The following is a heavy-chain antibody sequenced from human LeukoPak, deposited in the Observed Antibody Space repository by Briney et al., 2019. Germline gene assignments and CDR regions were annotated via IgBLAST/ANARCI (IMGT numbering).Heavy chain of an antibody. CDR1: GYTFTSYD. Sequence: GASVKVSCKASGYTFTSYDINWVRQATGQGLEWMGWINPNSGGTNYAQKFQGRVTMTRDTSISTAYMELSRLRSDDTAVYYCARDLDTGYYYYMDVWGKGTTVTVSS. CDR3: ARDLDTGYYYYMDV. V-gene: IGHV1-2*02. CDR2: INPNSGGT. J-gene: IGHJ6*03. D-gene: IGHD5-18*01.